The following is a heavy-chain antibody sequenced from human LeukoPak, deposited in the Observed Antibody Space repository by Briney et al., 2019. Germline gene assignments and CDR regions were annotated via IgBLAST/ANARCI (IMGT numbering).Heavy chain of an antibody. CDR3: ARDQEGFDY. CDR2: IYPRDGST. CDR1: GYTFTSNY. J-gene: IGHJ4*02. V-gene: IGHV1-46*01. Sequence: ASVKVSCKASGYTFTSNYIHWVRQAPGQGLEWMGMIYPRDGSTSYAQKFQGRVTVTRDTSTSTVHMELSGLRSEDTAVYYCARDQEGFDYWGQGTLVAVPS.